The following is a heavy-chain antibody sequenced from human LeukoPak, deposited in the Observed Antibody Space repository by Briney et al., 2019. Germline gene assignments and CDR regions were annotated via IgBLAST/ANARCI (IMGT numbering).Heavy chain of an antibody. J-gene: IGHJ4*02. V-gene: IGHV4-61*02. CDR2: IYTSGST. CDR1: GGSISSGSYY. CDR3: ARDQSGYAYFDY. D-gene: IGHD5-12*01. Sequence: SETLSLTCTVSGGSISSGSYYWRWVRQPAGKGLEWVGRIYTSGSTNYNPSLKSRVTISVDTSKNQFSLKLSSVTAADTAVYYCARDQSGYAYFDYWGQGTLVTVSS.